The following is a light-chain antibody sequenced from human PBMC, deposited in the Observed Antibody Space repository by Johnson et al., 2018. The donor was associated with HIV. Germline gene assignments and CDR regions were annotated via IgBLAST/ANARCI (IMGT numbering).Light chain of an antibody. Sequence: QSVLTQPPSVSAAPGQKVTISCSGSSSNIGNNYVSWYQQLPGTAPKLLIYDNNKRPSGIPDRFSGSKSGTSATLGITGLQTGDEADYYCETWDNSLSADYVFGTGTKVTVL. J-gene: IGLJ1*01. V-gene: IGLV1-51*01. CDR2: DNN. CDR3: ETWDNSLSADYV. CDR1: SSNIGNNY.